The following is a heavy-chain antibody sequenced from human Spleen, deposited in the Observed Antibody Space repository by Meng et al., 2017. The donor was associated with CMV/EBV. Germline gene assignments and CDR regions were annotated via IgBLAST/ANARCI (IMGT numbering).Heavy chain of an antibody. J-gene: IGHJ6*02. D-gene: IGHD2-2*01. V-gene: IGHV1-18*01. CDR1: GYTFTSYD. CDR3: ARAPNRSYCSSTSCYPPYYYYGMDV. CDR2: MNPNSGNT. Sequence: ASVKVSCKASGYTFTSYDINWVRQATGQGLEWMGWMNPNSGNTNYAQKLQGRVTMTTDTSTSTAYMGLRSLRSDDTAVYYCARAPNRSYCSSTSCYPPYYYYGMDVWGQGTTVTVSS.